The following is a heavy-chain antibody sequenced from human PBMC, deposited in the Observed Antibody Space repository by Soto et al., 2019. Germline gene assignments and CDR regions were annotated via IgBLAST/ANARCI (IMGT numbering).Heavy chain of an antibody. Sequence: AGSLRLSCAASGFTFSSYSMNWVRQAPGKGLEWVSYISSSSSTIYYADSVKGRFTISRDNAKNSLYLQMNSLRAEDTAVYYCAREYCSSTSCLNWFDPWGQGTLVTVSS. D-gene: IGHD2-2*01. J-gene: IGHJ5*02. V-gene: IGHV3-48*01. CDR1: GFTFSSYS. CDR3: AREYCSSTSCLNWFDP. CDR2: ISSSSSTI.